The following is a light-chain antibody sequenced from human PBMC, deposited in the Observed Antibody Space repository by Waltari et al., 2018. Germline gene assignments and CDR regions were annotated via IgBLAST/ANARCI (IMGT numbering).Light chain of an antibody. J-gene: IGKJ2*01. CDR2: DAS. CDR3: QHYNNLPYT. V-gene: IGKV1-33*01. CDR1: KDIRKN. Sequence: IQMTQSPSSLSASIGDRVTITCRASKDIRKNLSWFQERPGKAPKLLIYDASNLGAGVPSRFSGTGSGTDLSLTISSLQPEDSATYYCQHYNNLPYTFSRGTKLQIK.